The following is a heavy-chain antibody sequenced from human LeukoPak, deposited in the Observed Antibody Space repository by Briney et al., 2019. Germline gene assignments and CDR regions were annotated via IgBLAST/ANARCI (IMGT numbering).Heavy chain of an antibody. D-gene: IGHD3-10*01. V-gene: IGHV4-4*07. CDR1: GGSIRDSY. Sequence: SETLSLTCTVSGGSIRDSYWNWIRLPAGRGLEWIGRSYTTGSASYNPSLKSRVTMSFDMSSNQFSLGLTSVTAADTAVYFCARGELIRGVLARSPRPRLYYGMDVWGQGTTVIVSS. J-gene: IGHJ6*02. CDR2: SYTTGSA. CDR3: ARGELIRGVLARSPRPRLYYGMDV.